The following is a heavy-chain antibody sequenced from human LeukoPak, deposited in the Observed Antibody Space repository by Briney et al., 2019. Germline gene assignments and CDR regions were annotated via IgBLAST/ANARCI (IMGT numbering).Heavy chain of an antibody. CDR3: ARSALDY. D-gene: IGHD3-3*02. J-gene: IGHJ4*02. Sequence: PGGSLRLSCAASEFTFSSYWMHWVRQAPGKGLVWVSLINSDGSTTSYADSVKGRFTISRDNAKNTLYLQMNSLRVEDTAVYYCARSALDYWGQGTLVTVSS. CDR2: INSDGSTT. V-gene: IGHV3-74*01. CDR1: EFTFSSYW.